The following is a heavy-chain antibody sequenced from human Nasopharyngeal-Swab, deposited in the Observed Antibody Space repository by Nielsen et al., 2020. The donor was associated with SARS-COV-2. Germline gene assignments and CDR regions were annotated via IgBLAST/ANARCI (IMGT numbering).Heavy chain of an antibody. CDR2: ISYDGSNK. V-gene: IGHV3-30*18. D-gene: IGHD3-16*01. CDR1: GFTCSSYA. CDR3: AKIGGDSTELRAFDI. J-gene: IGHJ3*02. Sequence: GGSLRLSCAASGFTCSSYAMSWVRQAPGKGLEWVAVISYDGSNKYYADSVKGRFTISRDNSKNTLYLQMNSLRAEDTAVYYCAKIGGDSTELRAFDIWGQGTMVTVSS.